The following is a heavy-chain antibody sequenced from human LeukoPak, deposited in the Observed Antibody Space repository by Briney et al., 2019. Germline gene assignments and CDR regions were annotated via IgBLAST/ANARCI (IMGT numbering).Heavy chain of an antibody. J-gene: IGHJ4*02. CDR2: IRSKAYGGTT. V-gene: IGHV3-49*03. CDR1: GFTFGDYA. Sequence: SLRLSCTASGFTFGDYAMSWLRQAPGKGLEWVGFIRSKAYGGTTEYAASVKGRFTISRDDSKSIAYLQMNSLKTEDTAVYYCTRVLAGYSYGTPNYYFDYWGQGTLVTVSS. CDR3: TRVLAGYSYGTPNYYFDY. D-gene: IGHD5-18*01.